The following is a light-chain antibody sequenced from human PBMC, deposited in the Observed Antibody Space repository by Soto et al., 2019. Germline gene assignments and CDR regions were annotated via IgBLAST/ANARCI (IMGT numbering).Light chain of an antibody. Sequence: QSALTQPASVSGSPGQSITISCTGTSSDGGGYNYVSWYQQHPGKATKLMIYDVSNRPSGVSNRFSGSKSGNTASLTISGLQAEDEADYYCSSYTSSSTLDVFGTGTKVTVL. CDR3: SSYTSSSTLDV. CDR2: DVS. V-gene: IGLV2-14*01. CDR1: SSDGGGYNY. J-gene: IGLJ1*01.